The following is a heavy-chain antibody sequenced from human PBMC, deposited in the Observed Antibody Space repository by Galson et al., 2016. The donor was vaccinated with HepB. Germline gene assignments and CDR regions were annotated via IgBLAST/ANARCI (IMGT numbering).Heavy chain of an antibody. CDR3: ARDQNYYDSNEFDH. Sequence: SLRLSCAVSGLTFISYNMNWVRQAPGKGLEWVAVASSDGSRKYYADPVKGRFTISRDNSKNTLYLQMKSLRTEDTAVYYCARDQNYYDSNEFDHWGQGTLVIVSS. D-gene: IGHD3-22*01. V-gene: IGHV3-30-3*01. CDR2: ASSDGSRK. CDR1: GLTFISYN. J-gene: IGHJ4*02.